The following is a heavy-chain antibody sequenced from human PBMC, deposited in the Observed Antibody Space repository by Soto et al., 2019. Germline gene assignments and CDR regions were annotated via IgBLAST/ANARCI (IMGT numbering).Heavy chain of an antibody. V-gene: IGHV3-23*01. CDR2: ISASGART. Sequence: EVQLLESGGGLVQPGGSLKLSCAASGFAFNGFAMSWVRQAPGKGLEWVSGISASGARTYYAGSVKGRVTISRDNSNNTVYLQMSSLRDEDTAVYYCVKGSSTTPMSQGYFEFWGQGTLVTVSS. CDR1: GFAFNGFA. J-gene: IGHJ4*02. CDR3: VKGSSTTPMSQGYFEF. D-gene: IGHD1-1*01.